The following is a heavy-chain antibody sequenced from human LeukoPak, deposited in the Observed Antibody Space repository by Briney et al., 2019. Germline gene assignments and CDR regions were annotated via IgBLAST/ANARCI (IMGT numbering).Heavy chain of an antibody. D-gene: IGHD6-19*01. Sequence: SETLSLTCTVSGGSISSYYWSWIRQPPGKGLEWIGYIYYSGSTNYNPSLKSRVTISVDTSKNQFSLKLSSVTAADTAVYYCARQGIAVAGMDVWGQGTTVTVSS. J-gene: IGHJ6*02. CDR2: IYYSGST. V-gene: IGHV4-59*08. CDR1: GGSISSYY. CDR3: ARQGIAVAGMDV.